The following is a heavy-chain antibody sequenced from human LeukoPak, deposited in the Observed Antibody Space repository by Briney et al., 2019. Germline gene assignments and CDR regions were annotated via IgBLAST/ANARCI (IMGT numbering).Heavy chain of an antibody. CDR2: INRFGNT. J-gene: IGHJ4*02. CDR3: AGNGSSSRPSDY. V-gene: IGHV4-38-2*01. CDR1: GYSISSGYY. D-gene: IGHD6-6*01. Sequence: PSETLSLTCVVSGYSISSGYYWNWIRQPPGKGLEWIGQINRFGNTNYNPSLKSRVTISVDTSKNQFSLRLNSVTAADTAVYYCAGNGSSSRPSDYWGQGTLVTVSS.